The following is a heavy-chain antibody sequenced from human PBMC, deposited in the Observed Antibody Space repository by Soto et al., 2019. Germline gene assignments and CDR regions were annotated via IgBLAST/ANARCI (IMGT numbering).Heavy chain of an antibody. Sequence: GGSLRLSCAASGFTFSSYAMSWVRQAPGKGLEWVSAISGSGGSTYYADSVKGRFTISRDNSKSTLYLQMNSLRAEDTAVYYCAKDDVSGYSGSYGMDVWGQGTTVTVSS. J-gene: IGHJ6*02. CDR3: AKDDVSGYSGSYGMDV. CDR1: GFTFSSYA. D-gene: IGHD5-12*01. V-gene: IGHV3-23*01. CDR2: ISGSGGST.